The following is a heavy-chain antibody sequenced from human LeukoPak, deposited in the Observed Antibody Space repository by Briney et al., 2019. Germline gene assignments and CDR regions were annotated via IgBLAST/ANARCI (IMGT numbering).Heavy chain of an antibody. V-gene: IGHV4-34*01. CDR2: INHSGST. J-gene: IGHJ5*02. CDR1: GGSFSGYY. Sequence: SETLSLTCAVYGGSFSGYYWNWIRQPPGKGLEWIGEINHSGSTNYNPSLKSRVTISVDTSKNQFSLKLSSVSPADTAVYYCARGGYYGSGNDFRFDPWGQGTLVTVSS. D-gene: IGHD3-10*01. CDR3: ARGGYYGSGNDFRFDP.